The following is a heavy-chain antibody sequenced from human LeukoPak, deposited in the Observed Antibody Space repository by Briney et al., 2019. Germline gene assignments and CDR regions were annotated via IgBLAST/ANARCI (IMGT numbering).Heavy chain of an antibody. D-gene: IGHD5-18*01. CDR3: AREGDTAVDTNWFDP. J-gene: IGHJ5*02. V-gene: IGHV1-2*02. CDR2: INPNNGVT. CDR1: GYSFTDYY. Sequence: ASVKVSCKASGYSFTDYYIHWVRQAPGQGPEWMGWINPNNGVTKYAQKFQARVTMTRDTSISTAYMELSRLTSDDTAVYYCAREGDTAVDTNWFDPWGQGNLVAVSS.